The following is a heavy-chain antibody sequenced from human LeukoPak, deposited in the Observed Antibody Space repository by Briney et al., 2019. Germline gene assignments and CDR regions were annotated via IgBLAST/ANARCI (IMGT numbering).Heavy chain of an antibody. J-gene: IGHJ6*04. D-gene: IGHD3-3*01. V-gene: IGHV1-2*02. CDR3: ARDEIFYDGFYYMDV. Sequence: ASVKVSCKASGYNFIGYYIHWVRHAPGQGLEWMGWINPYSGGTKYGEKFQGRVTMTRDTSNTTGYMELSGLRSDDTAVYFCARDEIFYDGFYYMDVWGKGTTVTVSS. CDR2: INPYSGGT. CDR1: GYNFIGYY.